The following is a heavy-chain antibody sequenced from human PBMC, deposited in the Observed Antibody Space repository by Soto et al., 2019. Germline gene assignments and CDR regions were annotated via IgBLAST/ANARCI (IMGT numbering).Heavy chain of an antibody. Sequence: ASVKVSCKASGYTFTSYGISWVRQAPGQGLEWMGWISAYNGNTNYAQKLQGRVTMTTDTSTSTAYMELRSLRSDDTAVYYCARDLNDYGDYPPGAFDIRGQATIVTVSS. CDR3: ARDLNDYGDYPPGAFDI. CDR2: ISAYNGNT. CDR1: GYTFTSYG. V-gene: IGHV1-18*01. J-gene: IGHJ3*02. D-gene: IGHD4-17*01.